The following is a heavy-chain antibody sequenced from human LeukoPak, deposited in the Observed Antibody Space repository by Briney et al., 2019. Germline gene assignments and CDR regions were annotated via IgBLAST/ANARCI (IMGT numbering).Heavy chain of an antibody. CDR2: IYYSGST. D-gene: IGHD2/OR15-2a*01. J-gene: IGHJ6*03. V-gene: IGHV4-39*07. CDR3: ARWYCSSTTCYHMDV. CDR1: GGSISSSSYY. Sequence: SETLSLTCTVSGGSISSSSYYWGWIRQPPGKGLEWIGSIYYSGSTYYNPSLKSRVTISVDTSKNQFSLNLSSATAADTAVYYCARWYCSSTTCYHMDVWGKGTTVTVSS.